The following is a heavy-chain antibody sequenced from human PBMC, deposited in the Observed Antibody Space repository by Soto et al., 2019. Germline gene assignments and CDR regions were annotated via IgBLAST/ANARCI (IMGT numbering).Heavy chain of an antibody. CDR3: ARGGTTAVRKGAGFDYYYYGMDV. D-gene: IGHD1-1*01. CDR1: GGSISSYY. Sequence: PSETLSLTCTVSGGSISSYYWSWIRQPPGKGLEWNGYIYYSGSTNYNPSLKSRVTISVDTSKNQFSLKLSSVTAADTAVYYCARGGTTAVRKGAGFDYYYYGMDVWGQGTTVTVSS. CDR2: IYYSGST. V-gene: IGHV4-59*01. J-gene: IGHJ6*02.